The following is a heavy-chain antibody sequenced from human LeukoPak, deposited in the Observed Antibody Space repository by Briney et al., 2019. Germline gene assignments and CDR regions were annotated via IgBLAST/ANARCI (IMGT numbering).Heavy chain of an antibody. D-gene: IGHD6-13*01. Sequence: GASVKVSCKASGYTFTSYDINWVRQATGQGLEWIGWMNPNSGNTGYAQKFQGRVTMTRNTSISTAYMELSSLRSEDTAVYYCARAHDSSSLGNYMDVWGKGTTVTVSS. J-gene: IGHJ6*03. CDR1: GYTFTSYD. CDR3: ARAHDSSSLGNYMDV. V-gene: IGHV1-8*01. CDR2: MNPNSGNT.